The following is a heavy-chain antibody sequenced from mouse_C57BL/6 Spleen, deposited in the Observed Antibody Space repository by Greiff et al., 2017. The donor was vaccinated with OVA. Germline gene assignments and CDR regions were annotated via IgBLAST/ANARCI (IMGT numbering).Heavy chain of an antibody. V-gene: IGHV5-17*01. CDR1: GFTFSDYG. Sequence: EVHLVESGGGLVKPGGSLKLSCAASGFTFSDYGMHWVRQAPEKGLEWVAYISIGSSTIYYADTVKGRFTISRDNAKNTLFLHMTSLRSEDTAMYYCARDYGYIYDYSLDYWGQGTTVTVSS. J-gene: IGHJ4*01. D-gene: IGHD2-2*01. CDR3: ARDYGYIYDYSLDY. CDR2: ISIGSSTI.